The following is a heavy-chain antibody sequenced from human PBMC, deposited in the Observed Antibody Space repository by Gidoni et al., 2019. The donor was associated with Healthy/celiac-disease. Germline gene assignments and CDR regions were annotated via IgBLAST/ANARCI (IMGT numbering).Heavy chain of an antibody. Sequence: QMQLVQSGPEVKKPGTSVKVSCKASGFTFTSSAVQWVRQARGQRLEWIGWIVVGSGNTNYAQKFQERVTITRDMSTSTAYMELSSLRSEDTAVYYCAADGDSSGYYSYWGQGTLVTVSS. J-gene: IGHJ4*02. D-gene: IGHD3-22*01. V-gene: IGHV1-58*01. CDR2: IVVGSGNT. CDR1: GFTFTSSA. CDR3: AADGDSSGYYSY.